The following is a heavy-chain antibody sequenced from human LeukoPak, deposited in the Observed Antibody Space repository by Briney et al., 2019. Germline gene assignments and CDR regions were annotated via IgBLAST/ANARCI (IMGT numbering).Heavy chain of an antibody. V-gene: IGHV2-5*01. D-gene: IGHD1-1*01. CDR3: ARIHTGWDDAGFDY. Sequence: SGPTLVKPTQTLTLTCTFSGFSLSTSGVGVGWIRQPPGKALEWLALIYWNDDKRYSPSLKSRLTITKDTSKNQVVLTMTNMDPVDTATYYCARIHTGWDDAGFDYWGQGTLVTVSS. CDR1: GFSLSTSGVG. CDR2: IYWNDDK. J-gene: IGHJ4*02.